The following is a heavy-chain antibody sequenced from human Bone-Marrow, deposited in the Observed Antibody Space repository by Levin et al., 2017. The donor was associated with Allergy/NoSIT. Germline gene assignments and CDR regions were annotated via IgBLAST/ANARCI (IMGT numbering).Heavy chain of an antibody. V-gene: IGHV4-61*08. J-gene: IGHJ3*02. CDR1: GASVSNGGYY. Sequence: PSQTLSLTCTVSGASVSNGGYYWTWIRQTPGKGLEWIGYMSYSGSARYNPSLRSRVTIAEDTSTNHFSLKLTSVTAADTAMYFGARGAHRLDSSDYYYFGFDIWGQGTLVTVSS. CDR3: ARGAHRLDSSDYYYFGFDI. CDR2: MSYSGSA. D-gene: IGHD3-22*01.